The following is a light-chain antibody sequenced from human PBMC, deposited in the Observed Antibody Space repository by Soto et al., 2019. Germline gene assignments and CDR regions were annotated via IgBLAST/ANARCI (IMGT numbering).Light chain of an antibody. CDR2: AAS. J-gene: IGKJ2*01. CDR1: QSVSSSY. V-gene: IGKV3-20*01. CDR3: QQYDNSLYT. Sequence: EIVLTQSPGTLSLSPGERATLSCRASQSVSSSYLAWYQQKPGQAPRLLIYAASTRATSIPDRFSGSGSGTDFTLTISSLEPEDFAVYYCQQYDNSLYTFGQGTKLEIK.